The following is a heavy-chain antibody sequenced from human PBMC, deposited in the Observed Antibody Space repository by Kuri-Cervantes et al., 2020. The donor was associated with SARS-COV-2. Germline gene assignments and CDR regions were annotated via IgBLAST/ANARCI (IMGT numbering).Heavy chain of an antibody. Sequence: SQTLSLTCAVYGGSFSGYYWSWIRQPPGKGLEWIGEINHSGSTYYNPSLKSRVTISVDTSKNQFSLKLSSVTAADTAVYYCARLTGYSSGWYWASWWFDPWGQGTLVTVSS. D-gene: IGHD6-19*01. CDR1: GGSFSGYY. CDR3: ARLTGYSSGWYWASWWFDP. V-gene: IGHV4-34*01. J-gene: IGHJ5*02. CDR2: INHSGST.